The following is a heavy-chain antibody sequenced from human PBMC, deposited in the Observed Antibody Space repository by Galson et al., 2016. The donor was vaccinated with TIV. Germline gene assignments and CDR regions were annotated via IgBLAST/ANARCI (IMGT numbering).Heavy chain of an antibody. D-gene: IGHD2-15*01. J-gene: IGHJ4*02. Sequence: PALVKPTQPLTLTCTFSGFSLTTSGMCLSWIRQPPGKALEWLARIDWDDDQHYSTSLKTRLTISKDTSKNQVVLTLANVDPADTATYYCARTRGGTAGGADYWGQGTLVTVSS. CDR3: ARTRGGTAGGADY. CDR2: IDWDDDQ. CDR1: GFSLTTSGMC. V-gene: IGHV2-70*11.